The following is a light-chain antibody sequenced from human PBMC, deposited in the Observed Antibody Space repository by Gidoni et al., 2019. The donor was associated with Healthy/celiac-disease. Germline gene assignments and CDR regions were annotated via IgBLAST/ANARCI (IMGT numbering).Light chain of an antibody. Sequence: EIVLTQSPATLSLSPWESATLSCTASQSVSSYLAWYQQKPGQAPRLLIYDASNRATGIPARFSGSGSGTDFTLTISSLEPEDFAVYYCQQRSNWPLTFGGGTKVEIK. J-gene: IGKJ4*01. V-gene: IGKV3-11*01. CDR2: DAS. CDR1: QSVSSY. CDR3: QQRSNWPLT.